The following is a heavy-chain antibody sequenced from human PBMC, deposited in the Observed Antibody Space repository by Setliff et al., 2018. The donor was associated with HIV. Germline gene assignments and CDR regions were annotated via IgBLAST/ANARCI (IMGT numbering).Heavy chain of an antibody. D-gene: IGHD2-15*01. V-gene: IGHV3-30*04. J-gene: IGHJ2*01. CDR3: ARKVVVAAYYWYFDL. CDR1: GFTFSSNA. CDR2: IAYDGSNK. Sequence: GGSLRLSCAASGFTFSSNAMHWVRQAPGKGLEWVAVIAYDGSNKYYADSVKGLFTISRDNSKNSLYLQMNSLRAEDTAIYYCARKVVVAAYYWYFDLWGRGTLVTVSS.